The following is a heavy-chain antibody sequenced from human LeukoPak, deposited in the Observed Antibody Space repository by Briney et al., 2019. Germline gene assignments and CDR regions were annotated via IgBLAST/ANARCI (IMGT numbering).Heavy chain of an antibody. D-gene: IGHD3-10*01. CDR2: ISAYNGNT. CDR3: ARDGNRRTTYYYGSGSDY. Sequence: GASVKVSCKASGYTFTSYGISWVRQAPGQGLEWMGWISAYNGNTNYAQKLQGRVTMTTDTSTSTAYMELRSLRSDDTAVHYCARDGNRRTTYYYGSGSDYWGQGTLVTVSS. V-gene: IGHV1-18*01. CDR1: GYTFTSYG. J-gene: IGHJ4*02.